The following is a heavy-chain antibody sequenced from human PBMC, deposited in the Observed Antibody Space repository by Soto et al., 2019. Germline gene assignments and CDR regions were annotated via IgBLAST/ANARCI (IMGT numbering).Heavy chain of an antibody. J-gene: IGHJ4*02. CDR2: ISGSDGKT. CDR1: GFSFGSYA. Sequence: DVQLWESGGGLVQPGGSLRLSCAASGFSFGSYALSWVRQAPGKGLEWVSTISGSDGKTFYADSVKGRFSISRDTSQNTLYLQMNGLRADDTAIYYCARWSYLDYWGQGTRVTVSS. CDR3: ARWSYLDY. D-gene: IGHD3-3*01. V-gene: IGHV3-23*01.